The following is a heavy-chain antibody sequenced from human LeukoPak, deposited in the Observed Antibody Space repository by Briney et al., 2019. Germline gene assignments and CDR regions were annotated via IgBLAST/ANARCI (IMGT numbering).Heavy chain of an antibody. D-gene: IGHD3-22*01. J-gene: IGHJ6*03. Sequence: SVKVSCKASGGTFSSYAISGVRQAPGQGLEWMGGIIPIFGTANYAQKFQGRVTITRDESKSTVYMELSSLRSEDTAVYYCARAPHYYDSSGEYYYYYYMDVWGKGTTVTVSS. CDR2: IIPIFGTA. CDR1: GGTFSSYA. V-gene: IGHV1-69*05. CDR3: ARAPHYYDSSGEYYYYYYMDV.